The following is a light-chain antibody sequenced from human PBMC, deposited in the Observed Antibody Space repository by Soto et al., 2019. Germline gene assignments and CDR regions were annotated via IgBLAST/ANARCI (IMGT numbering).Light chain of an antibody. CDR2: EVS. CDR3: KSYAGSNTYV. CDR1: SSDVGGYNY. V-gene: IGLV2-14*01. Sequence: QSALTQPASVSGSPGQSITISCTGTSSDVGGYNYVSWYQQHPGKAPKLMIYEVSNRPSGVSNRFSGSKSGNTASLTISGLQAADEGDYFCKSYAGSNTYVFGSGTKLTVL. J-gene: IGLJ1*01.